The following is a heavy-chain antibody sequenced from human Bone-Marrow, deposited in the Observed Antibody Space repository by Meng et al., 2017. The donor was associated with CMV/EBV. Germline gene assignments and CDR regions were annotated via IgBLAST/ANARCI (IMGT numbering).Heavy chain of an antibody. V-gene: IGHV2-5*01. D-gene: IGHD4-17*01. J-gene: IGHJ4*02. CDR2: IYWNDVK. CDR3: ARHENGAYVDY. CDR1: GFSLSTSGVG. Sequence: SGPTLVNPPQTLTLTCTFSGFSLSTSGVGVSWFRQPPGKALEWLALIYWNDVKHYGPFLKSRLTITKGTSENHVVLTMTNTDPVDTAQYYWARHENGAYVDYWGQGTLVSVSS.